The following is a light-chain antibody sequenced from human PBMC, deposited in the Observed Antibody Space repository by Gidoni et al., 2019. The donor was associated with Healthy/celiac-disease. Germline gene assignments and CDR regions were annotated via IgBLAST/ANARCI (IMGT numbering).Light chain of an antibody. CDR3: QQGMT. CDR1: QSVSSSY. V-gene: IGKV3-20*01. Sequence: EIVLTPSPGTLSLYPGERATLSCRASQSVSSSYLAWYQQKPGQAPRLLIYGSSSRATGIPDRFSGSGSVTDFTLTISRLEPEDFAVYYCQQGMTFGQGTKVEIK. J-gene: IGKJ1*01. CDR2: GSS.